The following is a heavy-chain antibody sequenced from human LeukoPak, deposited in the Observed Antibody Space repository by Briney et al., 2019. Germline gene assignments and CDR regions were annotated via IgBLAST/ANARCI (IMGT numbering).Heavy chain of an antibody. CDR3: ARGPVGATNAFHI. V-gene: IGHV1-69*05. Sequence: SVKVSCKASGGTFSSYAISWVRQAPGQGLEWMGGIIPIFGTANYAQKFQGRVTMTRDTSIATAYMELSSLRSDDTAVYYCARGPVGATNAFHIWGQGTLVTVSS. D-gene: IGHD1-26*01. J-gene: IGHJ3*02. CDR2: IIPIFGTA. CDR1: GGTFSSYA.